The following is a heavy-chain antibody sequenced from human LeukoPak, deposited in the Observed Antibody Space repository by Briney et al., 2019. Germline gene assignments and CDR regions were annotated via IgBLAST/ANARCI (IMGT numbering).Heavy chain of an antibody. D-gene: IGHD3-22*01. CDR3: AKYYYDSSASRGGFDS. V-gene: IGHV3-74*01. J-gene: IGHJ4*02. Sequence: GGSLRLSCAASGFTLSRYWMHWVRHVPGKGLVWVSRINSDGSSTSYADSVKGRFTISGDNSKNTVYLQMNTVRLEDMALYYCAKYYYDSSASRGGFDSWGQGTLVTVSS. CDR1: GFTLSRYW. CDR2: INSDGSST.